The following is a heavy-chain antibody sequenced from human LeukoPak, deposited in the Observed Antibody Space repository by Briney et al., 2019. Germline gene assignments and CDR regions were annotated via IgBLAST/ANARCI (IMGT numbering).Heavy chain of an antibody. CDR1: GYTFTGYY. CDR3: ARAKGARTYVHPNYYYYMDV. D-gene: IGHD2-2*01. CDR2: INPNSGGT. J-gene: IGHJ6*03. V-gene: IGHV1-2*02. Sequence: ASVKVSCKASGYTFTGYYMHWVRQAPGQGLEWMGWINPNSGGTNYAQKFQGRVTMTRDTSISTAYMELSRLRSDDTAVYYCARAKGARTYVHPNYYYYMDVWGKGTTVTVSS.